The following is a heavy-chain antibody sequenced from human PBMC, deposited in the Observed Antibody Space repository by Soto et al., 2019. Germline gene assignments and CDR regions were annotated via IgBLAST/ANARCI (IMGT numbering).Heavy chain of an antibody. CDR1: GGSFSGYY. V-gene: IGHV4-34*01. CDR3: ARRRVFSYYYMVV. CDR2: INHSGST. Sequence: PSETLSLTCAVYGGSFSGYYWSWIRQPPGKGLEWIGEINHSGSTNYNPSLKSRVTISVDTSKNQFSLKLSSVTAADTAVYYCARRRVFSYYYMVVWGKGTPVTV. J-gene: IGHJ6*03.